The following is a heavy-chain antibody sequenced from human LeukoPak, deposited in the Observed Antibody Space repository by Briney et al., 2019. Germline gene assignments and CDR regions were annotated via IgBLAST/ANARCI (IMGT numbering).Heavy chain of an antibody. J-gene: IGHJ3*02. V-gene: IGHV4-39*01. Sequence: SETLSLTCTVSGGSISSSSYYWGWIRQPPGKGLEWIGSIYYSGSTYYNPSLKSRVTISVDTSKNQFSLKLSSVTAADTAVYYCASLGFVVVPAAMAIQAFDIWGQGTMVTVSS. CDR1: GGSISSSSYY. CDR3: ASLGFVVVPAAMAIQAFDI. D-gene: IGHD2-2*01. CDR2: IYYSGST.